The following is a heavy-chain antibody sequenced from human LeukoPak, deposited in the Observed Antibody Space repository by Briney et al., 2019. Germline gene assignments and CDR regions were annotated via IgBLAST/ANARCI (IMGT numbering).Heavy chain of an antibody. CDR3: ARGGYYYDSTVGGGFDY. D-gene: IGHD3-22*01. Sequence: SETLSLTCTVSGDSVSRYFWNWIRQPPGKGLEWIGYIHHSGTTNYNPSLKSRVAISVDTSKNQFSLRLSSVTAADTAVYYCARGGYYYDSTVGGGFDYWGQGALVSVSS. V-gene: IGHV4-59*02. CDR2: IHHSGTT. CDR1: GDSVSRYF. J-gene: IGHJ4*02.